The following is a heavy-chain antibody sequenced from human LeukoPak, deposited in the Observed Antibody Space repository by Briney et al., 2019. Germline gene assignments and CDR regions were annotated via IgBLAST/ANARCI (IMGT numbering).Heavy chain of an antibody. V-gene: IGHV1-69*01. CDR2: IIPIFGTA. CDR1: GGTFSSYA. Sequence: ASVKVSCKASGGTFSSYAISWVRQAPGQGLEWMGGIIPIFGTANYAQKFQGRVTITADESTSTAYMELSSLRSEDTAVYYCARASKMATATSFDYWGREPWSPSPQ. D-gene: IGHD5-24*01. J-gene: IGHJ4*02. CDR3: ARASKMATATSFDY.